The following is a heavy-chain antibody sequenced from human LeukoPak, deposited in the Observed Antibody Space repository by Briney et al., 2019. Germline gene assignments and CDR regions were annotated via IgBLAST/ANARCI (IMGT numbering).Heavy chain of an antibody. CDR1: GFTFDDYA. D-gene: IGHD2-15*01. CDR2: ISSSSSYI. V-gene: IGHV3-21*01. J-gene: IGHJ4*02. CDR3: ARDKRVAASFDY. Sequence: GGSLRLSCAASGFTFDDYAMHWVRQAPGKGLEWVSSISSSSSYIYYADSVKGRFTISRDNAKNSLYLQMNSLRAEDTAVYYCARDKRVAASFDYWGQGTLVTVSS.